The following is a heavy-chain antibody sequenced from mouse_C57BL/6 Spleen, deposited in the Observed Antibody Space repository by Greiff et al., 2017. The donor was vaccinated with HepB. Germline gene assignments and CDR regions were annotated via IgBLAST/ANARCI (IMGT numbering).Heavy chain of an antibody. CDR1: GYTFTSYW. J-gene: IGHJ3*01. CDR3: ARGSYGSSYPWFAY. Sequence: QVQLQQPGAELVRPGTSVKLSCKASGYTFTSYWMHWVKQRPGQGLEWIGVIDPSDSYTNYNQKFKGKATLTVDTSSSTAYMQLSSLTSEDSAVYYCARGSYGSSYPWFAYWGQGTLVTVSA. V-gene: IGHV1-59*01. CDR2: IDPSDSYT. D-gene: IGHD1-1*01.